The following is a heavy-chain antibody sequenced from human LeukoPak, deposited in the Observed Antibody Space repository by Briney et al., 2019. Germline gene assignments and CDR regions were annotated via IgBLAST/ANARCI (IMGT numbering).Heavy chain of an antibody. V-gene: IGHV3-21*01. Sequence: GGSLRLSCAASGFTLSSYSMNWVRQAPGKGLEWVSLISSSSSYIYYADSVKGRFTISRDNAKKSLYLQMNSLRAEDTAVYYCAELGITMIGGVWGKGTTVTISS. D-gene: IGHD3-10*02. CDR1: GFTLSSYS. CDR3: AELGITMIGGV. J-gene: IGHJ6*04. CDR2: ISSSSSYI.